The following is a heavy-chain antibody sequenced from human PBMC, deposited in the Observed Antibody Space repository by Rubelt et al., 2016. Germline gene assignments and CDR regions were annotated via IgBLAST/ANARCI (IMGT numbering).Heavy chain of an antibody. V-gene: IGHV1-18*01. CDR3: ARGGTSVVVELDDY. J-gene: IGHJ4*02. CDR1: GYAFTGYG. D-gene: IGHD2-2*01. Sequence: QVQLVQSGAEVRKPGASVKVSCKASGYAFTGYGISWVRQAPGQGLEWMGGVSAYNGATKNAWKVQERVTMTTDASTSPAYRELRSLRSDDTAVYYCARGGTSVVVELDDYWGQGTLVTVSS. CDR2: VSAYNGAT.